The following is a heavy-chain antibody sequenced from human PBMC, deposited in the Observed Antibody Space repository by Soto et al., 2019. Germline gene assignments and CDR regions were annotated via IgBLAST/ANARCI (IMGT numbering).Heavy chain of an antibody. V-gene: IGHV3-48*02. CDR1: GFTFRSYA. CDR3: VRDRGYTVYDLEY. Sequence: EVQLVESGGGLVQPGGSLRLSCAASGFTFRSYAMNWVRQAPGKGLEWVSYINSGSSTIYYADSAKGRFSISRDNAKNSLSPQMNSLRDEDTAVYFCVRDRGYTVYDLEYWGQGALVTVSS. J-gene: IGHJ4*02. CDR2: INSGSSTI. D-gene: IGHD3-3*01.